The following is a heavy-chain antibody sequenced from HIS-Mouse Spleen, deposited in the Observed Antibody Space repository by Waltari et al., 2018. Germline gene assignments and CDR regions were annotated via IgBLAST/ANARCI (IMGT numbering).Heavy chain of an antibody. CDR3: ARIAEGYSSGWYAFDY. V-gene: IGHV2-70*15. Sequence: QVTLRESGPALVTPTQTLTLTCTFSGFPLSTSGMCVSWIRQPPGKALEWLARIDWDDDKYYSTSLKTRLTISKDTSKNQVVLTMTNMDPVDTATYYCARIAEGYSSGWYAFDYWGQGTLVTVSS. J-gene: IGHJ4*02. CDR2: IDWDDDK. D-gene: IGHD6-19*01. CDR1: GFPLSTSGMC.